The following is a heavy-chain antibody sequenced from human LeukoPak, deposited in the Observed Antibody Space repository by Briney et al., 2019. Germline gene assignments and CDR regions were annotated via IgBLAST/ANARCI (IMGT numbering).Heavy chain of an antibody. CDR2: INQGGSDK. J-gene: IGHJ4*02. CDR1: GFTFSGHW. D-gene: IGHD6-19*01. V-gene: IGHV3-7*01. Sequence: GGSLRLSCAASGFTFSGHWMSWVRQAPGKGLEWVANINQGGSDKYYVDSVKGRFTISRDNSKNTLYLQMNSLRAEDTAVYYCARGPHSSGWSGGIDYWGQGTLVTVSS. CDR3: ARGPHSSGWSGGIDY.